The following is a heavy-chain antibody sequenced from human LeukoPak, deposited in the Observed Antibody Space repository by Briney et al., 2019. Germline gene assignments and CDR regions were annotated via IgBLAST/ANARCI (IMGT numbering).Heavy chain of an antibody. J-gene: IGHJ4*02. V-gene: IGHV3-33*01. CDR2: IWYDGSNK. D-gene: IGHD3-10*01. Sequence: PGRSLTLSCAASGFTFSSYRMHWVRQAPGKGLEWVAVIWYDGSNKYYADSVKGRFTISRDNSKNTLYLQMNSLRAEDTAVYYCARGPLWFGELFPNDYWGQGTLVTVSS. CDR1: GFTFSSYR. CDR3: ARGPLWFGELFPNDY.